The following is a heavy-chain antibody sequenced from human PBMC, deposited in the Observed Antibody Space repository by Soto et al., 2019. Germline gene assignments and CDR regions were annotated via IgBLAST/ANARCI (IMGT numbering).Heavy chain of an antibody. CDR2: ISGSGGST. J-gene: IGHJ3*02. CDR1: GFTFSSYA. CDR3: ARELRGGGYPGNDAFDI. Sequence: VGSLRLSCAASGFTFSSYAMSWVRQAPGKGLEWVSAISGSGGSTYYADSVKGRFTISRDNSKNALYLQMNSRRAEEPAVYSCARELRGGGYPGNDAFDIWGKGTMVTVS. V-gene: IGHV3-23*01. D-gene: IGHD1-26*01.